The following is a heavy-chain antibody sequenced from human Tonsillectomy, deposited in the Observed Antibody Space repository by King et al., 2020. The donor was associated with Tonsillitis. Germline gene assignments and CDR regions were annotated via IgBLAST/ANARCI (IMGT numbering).Heavy chain of an antibody. D-gene: IGHD4-17*01. Sequence: VQLQESGLGLVKPSQTLSLTCTVSGGSISSGSYYWSWIRQPAGKGLEWIGRIYTSGSTNYNPSLKSRVTMSVDTSKNQFSLKLSAVTAADTAVYYCARGMTTHAFDIWGQGTMVTVSS. CDR3: ARGMTTHAFDI. CDR2: IYTSGST. CDR1: GGSISSGSYY. V-gene: IGHV4-61*02. J-gene: IGHJ3*02.